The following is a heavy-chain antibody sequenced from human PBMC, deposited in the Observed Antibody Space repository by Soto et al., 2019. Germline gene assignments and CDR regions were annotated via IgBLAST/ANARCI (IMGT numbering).Heavy chain of an antibody. CDR3: ASSLFPLYAFDI. J-gene: IGHJ3*02. V-gene: IGHV1-69*13. D-gene: IGHD3-3*01. CDR2: IIPIFGTA. Sequence: SVKVSCKASGGTFSSYAISWVRQAPGQGLEWMGGIIPIFGTANYAQKFQGRVTITADESTSTAYMELSRLRSDDTAVYYCASSLFPLYAFDIWGQGTMVTVSS. CDR1: GGTFSSYA.